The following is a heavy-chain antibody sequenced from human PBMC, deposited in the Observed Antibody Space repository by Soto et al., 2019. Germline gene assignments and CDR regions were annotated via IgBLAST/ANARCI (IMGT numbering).Heavy chain of an antibody. V-gene: IGHV4-59*08. CDR2: IYYSGST. CDR1: GFSISSYY. D-gene: IGHD4-17*01. CDR3: ARRYGVYFDY. Sequence: TETLSLTCTVSGFSISSYYWIWIRQPPGKGLEWIGYIYYSGSTNYNPSLKSRVTISVDTSKNQFSLKLSSVTAADTAVYYCARRYGVYFDYWGQGTLVTVSS. J-gene: IGHJ4*02.